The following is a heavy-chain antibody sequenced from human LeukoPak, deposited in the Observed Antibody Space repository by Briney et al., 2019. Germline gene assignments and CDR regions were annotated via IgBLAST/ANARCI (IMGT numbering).Heavy chain of an antibody. J-gene: IGHJ4*02. CDR3: ARPRAVAGTGYFDY. CDR1: GFTFSSDW. V-gene: IGHV3-7*01. D-gene: IGHD6-19*01. CDR2: IKQDGSEK. Sequence: GGSLRLSCAASGFTFSSDWMSWVRQAPGKGLEWVANIKQDGSEKYYVDSVKGRFTISRDNAKNSLYLQMNSLRAEDTAVYYCARPRAVAGTGYFDYWGQGTLVTVSS.